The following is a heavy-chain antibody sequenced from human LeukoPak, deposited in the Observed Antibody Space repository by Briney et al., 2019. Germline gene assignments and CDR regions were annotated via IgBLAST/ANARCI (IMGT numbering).Heavy chain of an antibody. CDR2: INPNSGGT. V-gene: IGHV1-2*02. Sequence: ASVKVSFKASGYTFTGNNMHWVRQAPGQGLGWMGWINPNSGGTNYAQKFQGRVTMTRDTSISTAYMELSRLRSDDTAVYYCARGSAYSSSWYENWGQGTLVTVSS. D-gene: IGHD6-13*01. CDR3: ARGSAYSSSWYEN. J-gene: IGHJ4*02. CDR1: GYTFTGNN.